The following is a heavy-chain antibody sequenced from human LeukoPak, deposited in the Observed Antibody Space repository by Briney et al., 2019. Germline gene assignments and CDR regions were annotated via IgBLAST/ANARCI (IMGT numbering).Heavy chain of an antibody. Sequence: GGSLRLSCAASGFTFSSYAMSWVRQAPGKGLEWVSAISGSGGSTYYADSVKGRFTISIDNSKHTLYLQMNSLRAEDTAVYYCAKDGMATPYRGPFDYWGQGTLVTVSS. D-gene: IGHD5-24*01. CDR3: AKDGMATPYRGPFDY. J-gene: IGHJ4*02. CDR1: GFTFSSYA. V-gene: IGHV3-23*01. CDR2: ISGSGGST.